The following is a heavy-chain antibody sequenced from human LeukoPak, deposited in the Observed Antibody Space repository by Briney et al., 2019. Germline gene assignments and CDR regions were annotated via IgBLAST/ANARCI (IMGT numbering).Heavy chain of an antibody. Sequence: GESLKISCKGSGYSFTSYWISWVRQMPGKGLEWMGRIDPSDSYTNYSPSFQGHVTISADKSISIAYLQWSSLKASDTAMYYCARHQLGGYYFDNSGYDYWGQGTLVTVSS. CDR3: ARHQLGGYYFDNSGYDY. CDR1: GYSFTSYW. CDR2: IDPSDSYT. V-gene: IGHV5-10-1*01. D-gene: IGHD3-22*01. J-gene: IGHJ4*02.